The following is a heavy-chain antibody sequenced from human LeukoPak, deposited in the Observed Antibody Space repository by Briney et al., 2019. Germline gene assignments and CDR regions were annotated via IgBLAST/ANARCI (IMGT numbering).Heavy chain of an antibody. Sequence: GGSLRLSCAASGFTFSSYAMSWVRQAPGKGLEWVSAISGSGGSTYCADSVKGRFTISRDNSKNTLYLQMNSLRAEDTALYYCAKGWSQMIYTIRPFDYWGQGTLVTVSS. D-gene: IGHD2-8*01. CDR2: ISGSGGST. J-gene: IGHJ4*02. CDR3: AKGWSQMIYTIRPFDY. CDR1: GFTFSSYA. V-gene: IGHV3-23*01.